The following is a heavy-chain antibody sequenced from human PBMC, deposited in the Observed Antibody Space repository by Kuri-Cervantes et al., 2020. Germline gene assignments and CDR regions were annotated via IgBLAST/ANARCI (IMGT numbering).Heavy chain of an antibody. D-gene: IGHD3-16*01. Sequence: GESLKISCAASGFTFSKAWMSWVRQAPGKGLEWVAVISYDGSNKYYADSVKGRFTISRGNSKNTLYLQMNSLRAEDTAVYYCARDRDDYIWGSPRAVYMDVWGKGTTVTVSS. J-gene: IGHJ6*03. CDR2: ISYDGSNK. CDR3: ARDRDDYIWGSPRAVYMDV. V-gene: IGHV3-30*03. CDR1: GFTFSKAW.